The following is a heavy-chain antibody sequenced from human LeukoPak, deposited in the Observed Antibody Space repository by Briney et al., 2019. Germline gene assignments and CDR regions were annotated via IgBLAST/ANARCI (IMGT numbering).Heavy chain of an antibody. CDR3: ARVGAYNWFDP. J-gene: IGHJ5*02. CDR2: IYYSGST. CDR1: GDAFSSYY. D-gene: IGHD3-10*01. V-gene: IGHV4-59*01. Sequence: SETLSLTCAVSGDAFSSYYWSWIRQPPGKGLEWIGYIYYSGSTNYNPSLKSRATISVDTSKNQFSLKLSSVTAADTAVYYCARVGAYNWFDPWGQGTLVTVSS.